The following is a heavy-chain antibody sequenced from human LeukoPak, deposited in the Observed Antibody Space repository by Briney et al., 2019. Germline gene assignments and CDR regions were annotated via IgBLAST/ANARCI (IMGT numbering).Heavy chain of an antibody. CDR1: GGSISSSSYY. D-gene: IGHD6-6*01. CDR2: IYYSGST. J-gene: IGHJ4*02. CDR3: ARYSSSSHYYFDY. Sequence: SETLSLTCTVSGGSISSSSYYWGWIRQPPGKGLEWIGSIYYSGSTYYNPSLKSRVTISVDTSKNQFSLQLNSVTPEDTAVYYCARYSSSSHYYFDYWGQGTLVTVSS. V-gene: IGHV4-39*01.